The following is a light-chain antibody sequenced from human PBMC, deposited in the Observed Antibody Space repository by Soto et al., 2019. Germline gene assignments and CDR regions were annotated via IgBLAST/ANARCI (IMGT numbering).Light chain of an antibody. CDR1: QSISSSY. J-gene: IGKJ1*01. CDR2: GAS. V-gene: IGKV3-20*01. CDR3: QQYGRT. Sequence: EIVLTQSPGTLSLSLGERATLSCRASQSISSSYLAWYQQKPGQAPRLLIYGASSRATGMPDRFSGSGSGTDFTLTISRLEPEDFAVYYCQQYGRTFGQGTKVEIK.